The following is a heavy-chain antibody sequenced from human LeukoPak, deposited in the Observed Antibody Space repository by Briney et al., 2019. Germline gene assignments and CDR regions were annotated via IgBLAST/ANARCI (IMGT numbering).Heavy chain of an antibody. D-gene: IGHD6-13*01. V-gene: IGHV4-34*01. CDR1: GGSFSGYY. J-gene: IGHJ4*02. CDR3: ARDYSSSWSQRGYFDY. CDR2: INHSGST. Sequence: SETLSLTCAVHGGSFSGYYWSWIRQPPGKGLEWIGEINHSGSTNYNPSLKSRVTISVDTSKNQFSLKLSSVTAADTAVYYCARDYSSSWSQRGYFDYWGQGTLVTVSS.